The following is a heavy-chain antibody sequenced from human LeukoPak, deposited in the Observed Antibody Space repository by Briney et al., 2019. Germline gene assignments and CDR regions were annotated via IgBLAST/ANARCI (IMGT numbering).Heavy chain of an antibody. V-gene: IGHV3-23*01. CDR2: ISGSGGST. D-gene: IGHD3-10*01. J-gene: IGHJ4*02. Sequence: GGSLRLSCAASGFTFSSYAMSWVRQAPGKGLEWVSAISGSGGSTYYADSVKGRFTISRDNSKNTLYLQMNSLRAEDTAVYYCAKDGPYHYYGSGSYPGDYWGQGTLVTVSS. CDR1: GFTFSSYA. CDR3: AKDGPYHYYGSGSYPGDY.